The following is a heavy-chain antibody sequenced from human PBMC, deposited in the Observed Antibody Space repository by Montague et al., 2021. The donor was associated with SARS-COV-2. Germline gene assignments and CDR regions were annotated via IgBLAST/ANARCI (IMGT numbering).Heavy chain of an antibody. D-gene: IGHD6-13*01. V-gene: IGHV4-4*02. CDR3: ATLSRRTAAGTRDYFGLDV. CDR2: IFHSGTI. CDR1: GDSISTSTW. Sequence: SETLSLTCRVSGDSISTSTWWTWVRQPPGKGQEWIGVIFHSGTINYNPSLKSRVSISVDKSNNQFSLRLSSLIAADTAVYYCATLSRRTAAGTRDYFGLDVWGQGTTVVVSS. J-gene: IGHJ6*02.